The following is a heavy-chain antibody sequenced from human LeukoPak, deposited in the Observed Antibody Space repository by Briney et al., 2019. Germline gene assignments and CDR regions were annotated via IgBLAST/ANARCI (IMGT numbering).Heavy chain of an antibody. V-gene: IGHV1-3*01. CDR1: GYTFTSYA. CDR3: ARDRKAAAGTFHY. D-gene: IGHD6-13*01. CDR2: INAGNGNT. J-gene: IGHJ4*02. Sequence: WASVKVSCKASGYTFTSYAMHWVRQAPGQRLEWMGWINAGNGNTKYSQKFQGRVTITRDTSASTAYMELSSLRSEGTAVYYCARDRKAAAGTFHYWGQGTLVTVSS.